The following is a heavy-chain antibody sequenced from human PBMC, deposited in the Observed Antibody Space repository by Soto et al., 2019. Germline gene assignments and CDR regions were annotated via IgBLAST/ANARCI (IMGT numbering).Heavy chain of an antibody. CDR2: ISAYNGNT. Sequence: ASVKVSCKASGYTFTSYGISWVRQAPGQGLEWMGWISAYNGNTNYAQKLQGRVTMTTDTSTSTAYMELRSLRSDDTAVYYCARDLGYCTNGVFYRYYYYYRIDVWCQATKVTVS. J-gene: IGHJ6*02. V-gene: IGHV1-18*04. CDR1: GYTFTSYG. CDR3: ARDLGYCTNGVFYRYYYYYRIDV. D-gene: IGHD2-8*01.